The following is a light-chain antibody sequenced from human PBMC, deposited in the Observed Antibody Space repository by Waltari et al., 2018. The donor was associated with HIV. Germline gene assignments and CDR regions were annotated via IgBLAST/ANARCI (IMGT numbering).Light chain of an antibody. CDR1: ILAMATF. Sequence: HSALTPPSPASGSPGQPITTPCSPSILAMATFVSSPQHPHPTPPQLILYAVNRRPSGTSDRFSGSKSGATASLTSSGLQIDDEADYYCGSPTTMESVTFGGGTHAVAFGGGTHLTV. V-gene: IGLV2-14*01. CDR3: GSPTTMESVTFGGGTHAVA. J-gene: IGLJ2*01. CDR2: AVN.